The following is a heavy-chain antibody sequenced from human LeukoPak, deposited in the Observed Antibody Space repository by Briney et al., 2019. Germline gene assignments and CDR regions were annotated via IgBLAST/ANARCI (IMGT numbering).Heavy chain of an antibody. CDR3: ARHVRLAAACSYNWFDP. J-gene: IGHJ5*02. D-gene: IGHD6-13*01. Sequence: SETLSLTCTVSGGSISSSSYYWGWICQPPGKGLAWIGSIYYSGSTYYNPSLKSRVTTSVDTSKNQFSLKLRSVTAADTAVYYCARHVRLAAACSYNWFDPWGQGTLVTVSS. CDR2: IYYSGST. CDR1: GGSISSSSYY. V-gene: IGHV4-39*01.